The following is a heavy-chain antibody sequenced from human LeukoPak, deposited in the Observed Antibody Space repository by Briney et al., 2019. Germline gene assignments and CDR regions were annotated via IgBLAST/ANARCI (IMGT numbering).Heavy chain of an antibody. CDR3: AILQLWHYYFDY. J-gene: IGHJ4*02. V-gene: IGHV3-53*01. D-gene: IGHD5-18*01. CDR1: GFTVSSNY. Sequence: GGSLRLSCAASGFTVSSNYMSWVRQAPGKGLEWVSVIYSGGSTYYADSVKGRFTISRDNSKNALYLQMNSLRAEDTAVYYCAILQLWHYYFDYWGQGTLVTVSS. CDR2: IYSGGST.